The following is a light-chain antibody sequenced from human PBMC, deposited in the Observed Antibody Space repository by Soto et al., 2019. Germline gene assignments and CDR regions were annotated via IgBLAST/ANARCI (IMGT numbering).Light chain of an antibody. CDR2: RNH. CDR3: AAWDDSLSAVV. V-gene: IGLV1-47*01. Sequence: QSVLTQSHSASGTPGLRVTISCSGSSSNIGSNNVYWYHQFPGTAPKLLIYRNHQRPSGVPDRLSGSKSGTTASLAISGLRSEDEGDYYGAAWDDSLSAVVFGGGTKLTVL. J-gene: IGLJ3*02. CDR1: SSNIGSNN.